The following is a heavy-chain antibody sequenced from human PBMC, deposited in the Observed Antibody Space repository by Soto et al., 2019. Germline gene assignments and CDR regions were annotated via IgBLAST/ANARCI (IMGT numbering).Heavy chain of an antibody. V-gene: IGHV3-23*01. CDR2: ISGSGGST. CDR3: AKGYGPITIFGVVSGAFDI. Sequence: GGSLRLSCAASGFTFSSYAMSWVRQAPGKGLEWVSAISGSGGSTYYADSVKGRFTISRDNSKNTLYLQMNSLRAEDTAVYYCAKGYGPITIFGVVSGAFDIWGQGTRVTVS. D-gene: IGHD3-3*01. CDR1: GFTFSSYA. J-gene: IGHJ3*02.